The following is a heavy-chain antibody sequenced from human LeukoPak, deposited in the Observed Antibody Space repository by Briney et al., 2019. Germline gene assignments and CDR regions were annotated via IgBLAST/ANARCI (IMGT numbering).Heavy chain of an antibody. V-gene: IGHV1-2*02. Sequence: GASVKVSCKASGYTFTGYYMHWVRQAPGQGLEWMGWINPNSGGTNYAQKFQGRVTMTRDTSISTAYMELSRLRSDDTAVYYCARDRGWEPIGRYFAYWGQGPRVTVPS. CDR1: GYTFTGYY. CDR2: INPNSGGT. D-gene: IGHD1-26*01. J-gene: IGHJ4*02. CDR3: ARDRGWEPIGRYFAY.